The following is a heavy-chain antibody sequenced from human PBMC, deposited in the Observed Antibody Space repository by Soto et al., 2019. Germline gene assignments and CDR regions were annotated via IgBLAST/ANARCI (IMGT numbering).Heavy chain of an antibody. J-gene: IGHJ6*02. D-gene: IGHD3-3*01. Sequence: HPGGSLRLSCSASGFTFSGYAMHWVRQAPGQGLEYVSGISNSGGTTYYADSVKDTFTISRDNSMNTLYLQVSSLRTEDTAVYYCVKSSRRDITASRGMDVWGQGTTVTVSS. V-gene: IGHV3-64D*06. CDR1: GFTFSGYA. CDR3: VKSSRRDITASRGMDV. CDR2: ISNSGGTT.